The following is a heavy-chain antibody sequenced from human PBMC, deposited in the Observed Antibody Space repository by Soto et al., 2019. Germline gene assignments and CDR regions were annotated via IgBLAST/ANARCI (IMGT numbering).Heavy chain of an antibody. V-gene: IGHV3-33*01. D-gene: IGHD5-18*01. CDR2: IWYDGSNK. Sequence: GGSLRLSCAASGFTFSSYGMHWVRQAPGKGLEWVEVIWYDGSNKYYADSVKGRFTISRDNSKNTLYLQMNSLRAEDTAVYYCARDLDTAMVFGYWGQGTLVSVSS. CDR3: ARDLDTAMVFGY. CDR1: GFTFSSYG. J-gene: IGHJ4*02.